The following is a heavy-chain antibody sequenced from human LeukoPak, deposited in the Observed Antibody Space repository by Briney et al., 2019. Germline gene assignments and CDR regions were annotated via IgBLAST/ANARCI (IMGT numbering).Heavy chain of an antibody. Sequence: ASVKVSCKASGYTFTSYYMHWVRQAPGQGLEWMGIINPSGGSTGYAQKFQGRVTMTRDMSTSTVYMGLSSLRSEDTAVYYCARGSRMGATKGDYFDYWGQGTLVTVSS. CDR3: ARGSRMGATKGDYFDY. CDR1: GYTFTSYY. J-gene: IGHJ4*02. D-gene: IGHD1-26*01. V-gene: IGHV1-46*01. CDR2: INPSGGST.